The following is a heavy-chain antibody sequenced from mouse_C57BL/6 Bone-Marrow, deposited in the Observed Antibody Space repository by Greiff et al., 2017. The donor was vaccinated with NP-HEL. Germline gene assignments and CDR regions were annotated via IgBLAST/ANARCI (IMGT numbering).Heavy chain of an antibody. CDR3: ARYPRYWYFDV. J-gene: IGHJ1*03. CDR1: GYSFTSYY. V-gene: IGHV1-66*01. CDR2: IYPGSGNT. Sequence: VQLQQSGPELVKPGASVKISCKASGYSFTSYYIHWVKQRPGQGLEWIGWIYPGSGNTKYNEKFKGKATLTADTSSSTAYMQLSSLTSEDSAVYYCARYPRYWYFDVWGTGTTVTVSS.